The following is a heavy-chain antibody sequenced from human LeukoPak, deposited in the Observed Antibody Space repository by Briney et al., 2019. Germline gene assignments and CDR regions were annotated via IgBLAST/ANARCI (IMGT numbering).Heavy chain of an antibody. CDR1: GFTFSSYG. J-gene: IGHJ4*02. D-gene: IGHD4-11*01. Sequence: GGSLRLSCAASGFTFSSYGMNWVRQAPGKGLEWVAVIWYDGSNKNYADSVKGRFTISRDNSKNTLYLQMNSLRAEDTAVYYCAKDKDYNNSPLPPDYWGQGTLVTVSS. CDR3: AKDKDYNNSPLPPDY. CDR2: IWYDGSNK. V-gene: IGHV3-33*06.